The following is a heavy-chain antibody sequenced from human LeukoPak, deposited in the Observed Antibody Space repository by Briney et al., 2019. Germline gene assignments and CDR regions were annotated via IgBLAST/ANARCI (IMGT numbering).Heavy chain of an antibody. D-gene: IGHD2-2*01. CDR3: AKVRVRFVVVPAAKRGDY. Sequence: PGGSLRLSCAASGFTFSSYWMSWVRQAPGKGLEWVANIKQDGSKKYYVDSVKGRFTISRDNAKNTLYLQMNSLRAEDTAVYYCAKVRVRFVVVPAAKRGDYWGQGTLVTVSS. V-gene: IGHV3-7*03. CDR2: IKQDGSKK. CDR1: GFTFSSYW. J-gene: IGHJ4*02.